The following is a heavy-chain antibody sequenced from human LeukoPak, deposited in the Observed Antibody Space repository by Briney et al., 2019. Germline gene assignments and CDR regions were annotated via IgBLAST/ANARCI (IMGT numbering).Heavy chain of an antibody. J-gene: IGHJ4*02. CDR3: AKGPTYYGPGSRAETDY. V-gene: IGHV3-30*02. D-gene: IGHD3-10*01. Sequence: GGSLRLSCAASGFTFSNYGMHWVRQAPGKGLEWVAFIRFDGSNKYYADSVKGRFTISRDNSRSTLYLQMNSLRAEDTAVYYCAKGPTYYGPGSRAETDYWGQGTLVTVSS. CDR1: GFTFSNYG. CDR2: IRFDGSNK.